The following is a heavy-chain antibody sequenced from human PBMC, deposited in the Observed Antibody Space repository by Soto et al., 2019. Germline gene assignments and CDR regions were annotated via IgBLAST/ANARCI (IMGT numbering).Heavy chain of an antibody. D-gene: IGHD2-8*02. J-gene: IGHJ6*03. Sequence: EVQLVESGGGWVQPGGSLKLSCAASGFTFSGSAMHWVRQASGKGLEWVGRIRSKANSYATAYAASVKGRFTISRDDSKNTAYLQMNGLKTEDTAVYYGTRPCGGGCSTYYMDVWGKGTTVTVSS. CDR3: TRPCGGGCSTYYMDV. CDR2: IRSKANSYAT. CDR1: GFTFSGSA. V-gene: IGHV3-73*01.